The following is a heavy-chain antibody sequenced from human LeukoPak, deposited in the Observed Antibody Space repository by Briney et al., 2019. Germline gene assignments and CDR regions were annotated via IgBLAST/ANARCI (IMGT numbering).Heavy chain of an antibody. CDR1: GGSISSYY. J-gene: IGHJ4*02. CDR2: IYTSGST. D-gene: IGHD3-3*01. V-gene: IGHV4-4*07. CDR3: ARSDSGDFWSGYLPHY. Sequence: SETLSLTCIVSGGSISSYYWSWIRQPAGKGLEWIGRIYTSGSTNYNPSLKSRVTMSVDTSKNQFSLKLSSVTAADTAVYYCARSDSGDFWSGYLPHYWGQGTLVTVSS.